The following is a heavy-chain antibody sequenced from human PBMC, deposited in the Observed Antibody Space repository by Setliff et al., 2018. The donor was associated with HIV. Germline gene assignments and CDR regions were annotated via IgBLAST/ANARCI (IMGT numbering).Heavy chain of an antibody. J-gene: IGHJ5*02. D-gene: IGHD3-3*01. Sequence: KASETLSLTCAVYGASLSGDYWTWIRQPPGRGMEWIGEINHGGDTNYNPSLKSRVTMSLDTSKSQFSLNLTSVTAADTAVYYCARGVGRFGVVTWFHPWGHGMLVTVS. V-gene: IGHV4-34*01. CDR2: INHGGDT. CDR3: ARGVGRFGVVTWFHP. CDR1: GASLSGDY.